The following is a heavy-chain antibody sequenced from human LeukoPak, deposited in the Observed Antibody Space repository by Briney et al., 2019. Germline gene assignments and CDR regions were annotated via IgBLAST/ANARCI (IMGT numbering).Heavy chain of an antibody. Sequence: PGGSLRLSCAASGFTFSSYAMSWVRQAPGKGLEWVSAISGSGGSTYYADSVKGRFTISRDNSKNTLYLQMNSLRAEDTAVYYCAKISTQLRFLEWLNYWGQGTLVTVSS. J-gene: IGHJ4*02. CDR1: GFTFSSYA. CDR2: ISGSGGST. D-gene: IGHD3-3*01. V-gene: IGHV3-23*01. CDR3: AKISTQLRFLEWLNY.